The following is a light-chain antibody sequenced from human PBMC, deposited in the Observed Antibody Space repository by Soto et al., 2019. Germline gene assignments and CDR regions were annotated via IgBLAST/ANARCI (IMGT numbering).Light chain of an antibody. Sequence: DIQMTQSPSSLSASVGDRVTITCQASQDISNYLNWYQQKPGKAPKLLIYDASNLETGVPSRFSGSGSGTDFSLTSSRLEPEDFAVYHCQQYSSSPRTFGQGTRLEIK. J-gene: IGKJ5*01. CDR3: QQYSSSPRT. CDR1: QDISNY. CDR2: DAS. V-gene: IGKV1-33*01.